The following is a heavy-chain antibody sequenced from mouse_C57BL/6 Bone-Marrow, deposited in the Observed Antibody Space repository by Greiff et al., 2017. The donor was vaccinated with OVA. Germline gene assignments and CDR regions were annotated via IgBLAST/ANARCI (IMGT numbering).Heavy chain of an antibody. J-gene: IGHJ4*01. CDR2: ISSGGDYI. CDR3: TRGTTVADYYAMDY. V-gene: IGHV5-9-1*02. Sequence: EVKLMESGEGLVKPGGSLKLSCAASGFTFSSYAMSWVRQTPEKRLEWVAYISSGGDYIYYADTVKGRFTISRDNARNTLYLQMSSLKSEDTAMYYCTRGTTVADYYAMDYWGQGTSVTVSS. CDR1: GFTFSSYA. D-gene: IGHD1-1*01.